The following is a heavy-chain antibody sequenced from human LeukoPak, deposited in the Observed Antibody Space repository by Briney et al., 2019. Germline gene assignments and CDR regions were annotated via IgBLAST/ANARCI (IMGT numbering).Heavy chain of an antibody. J-gene: IGHJ4*02. V-gene: IGHV4-34*01. CDR1: GGSFSGYY. Sequence: PSETLSLTCAVYGGSFSGYYWSWIRQPPGKGLEWIGEINHRGSTNYNPSLKSRVTISVDTSKNQFSLKLSSVTAADTAVYYCARGINGGNSDGVYWGQGTLVTVSS. D-gene: IGHD4-23*01. CDR3: ARGINGGNSDGVY. CDR2: INHRGST.